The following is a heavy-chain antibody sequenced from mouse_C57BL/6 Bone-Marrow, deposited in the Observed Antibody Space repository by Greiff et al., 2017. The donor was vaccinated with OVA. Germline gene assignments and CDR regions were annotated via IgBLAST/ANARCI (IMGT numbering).Heavy chain of an antibody. J-gene: IGHJ4*01. Sequence: EVQLQQSGPVLVKPGASVKMSCKASGYTFTDYYMNWVKQSHGKSLEWIGVINPYNGGTSYNQKFKGKATLTVDKSSSTAYMELNSLTSEDSAVYYCARDVCYYAMDYWGQGTSVTVSS. CDR3: ARDVCYYAMDY. CDR2: INPYNGGT. CDR1: GYTFTDYY. V-gene: IGHV1-19*01.